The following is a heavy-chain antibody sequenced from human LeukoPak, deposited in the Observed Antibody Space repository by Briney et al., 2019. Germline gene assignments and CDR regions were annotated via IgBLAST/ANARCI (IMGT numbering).Heavy chain of an antibody. CDR2: IIPIFGTA. J-gene: IGHJ5*02. D-gene: IGHD6-6*01. V-gene: IGHV1-69*05. CDR1: GGTFSSYA. CDR3: ARCLLSSGWFDP. Sequence: SVKVSCKASGGTFSSYAISWVRQAPGQGLEWMGRIIPIFGTANYAQKFQGRVTITTDGSTSTAYMELSSLRSEDTAAYYCARCLLSSGWFDPWGQGTLVTVSS.